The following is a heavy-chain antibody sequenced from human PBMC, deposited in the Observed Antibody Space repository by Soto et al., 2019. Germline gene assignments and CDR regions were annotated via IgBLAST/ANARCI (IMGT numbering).Heavy chain of an antibody. V-gene: IGHV4-59*04. CDR1: GGSISSYY. D-gene: IGHD2-21*02. J-gene: IGHJ6*02. Sequence: PSETLSLTCTVSGGSISSYYWSWIRQPPGKGLEWIGTMDYRGTTYYNPSLKSRVTISVDTSKNQLSLKLSSVTAADTAVYFCTRQTCGGDCRRMYYYGMDVWGQGTTVTVSS. CDR3: TRQTCGGDCRRMYYYGMDV. CDR2: MDYRGTT.